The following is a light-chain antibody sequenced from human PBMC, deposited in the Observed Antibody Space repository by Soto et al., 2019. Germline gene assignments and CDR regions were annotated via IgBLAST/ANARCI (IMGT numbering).Light chain of an antibody. Sequence: QSVLTQPASVSAAPGQKVTISCSGGSSNIGNNYVSWYQQLPGTAPKLLIYENNKRPAGIPDRFSGSKSGTSATLGITGLQAGDEADYYCGTWDSSLSVVFGGGTKLTVL. CDR1: SSNIGNNY. CDR3: GTWDSSLSVV. V-gene: IGLV1-51*02. J-gene: IGLJ2*01. CDR2: ENN.